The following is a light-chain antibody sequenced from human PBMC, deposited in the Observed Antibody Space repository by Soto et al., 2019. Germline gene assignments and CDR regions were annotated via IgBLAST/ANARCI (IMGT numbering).Light chain of an antibody. V-gene: IGLV1-40*01. Sequence: QSVLTQPPSVSGAPGQRVTISCTGSSSHIGASFDVHWYQHLPGTAPKLLIYGNTNRPSGVPDRFSGSKSGTSASLAITGLQAEDEADYYCQSYDSSLSGYVFGTGTKLTVL. CDR1: SSHIGASFD. CDR3: QSYDSSLSGYV. J-gene: IGLJ1*01. CDR2: GNT.